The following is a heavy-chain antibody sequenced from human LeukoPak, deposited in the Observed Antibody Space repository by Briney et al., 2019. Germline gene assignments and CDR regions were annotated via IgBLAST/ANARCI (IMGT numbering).Heavy chain of an antibody. V-gene: IGHV3-23*01. Sequence: GGSLRLSCAASGFSFSSFAMMWVRQAPGMGLELISAILSGGDVFFYGDSVRGRFTISRDDSTNTLFLQMNNLRADDSAVYYCARDPNDNYVGAFEMWGPGTTVTVSS. CDR2: ILSGGDVF. CDR1: GFSFSSFA. J-gene: IGHJ3*02. D-gene: IGHD4-11*01. CDR3: ARDPNDNYVGAFEM.